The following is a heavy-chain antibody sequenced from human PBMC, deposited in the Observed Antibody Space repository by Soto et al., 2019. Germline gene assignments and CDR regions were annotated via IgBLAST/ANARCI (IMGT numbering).Heavy chain of an antibody. Sequence: QVQLVESGGGVVQPGRSLRLSCAASGFPFSSYGMHWVRQAPGKGLEWVAVIWYDGSNKYYADSVKGRFTISRDNSKNTLYLQMNSLRAEDTAVYYCARDRNPYDFWSGYYTDWFDPWGQGTLVTVSS. CDR1: GFPFSSYG. J-gene: IGHJ5*02. CDR2: IWYDGSNK. D-gene: IGHD3-3*01. CDR3: ARDRNPYDFWSGYYTDWFDP. V-gene: IGHV3-33*01.